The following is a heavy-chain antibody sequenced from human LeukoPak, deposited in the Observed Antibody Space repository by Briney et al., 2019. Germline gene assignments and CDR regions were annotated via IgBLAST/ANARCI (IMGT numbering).Heavy chain of an antibody. J-gene: IGHJ4*02. CDR2: IYYSGST. CDR3: ARGPFIVVVPAAIPD. V-gene: IGHV4-31*03. CDR1: GGSISSGGYY. Sequence: SETLSLTCTVSGGSISSGGYYWSWIRQHPGKGLEWIGYIYYSGSTYYNPSLKSRVTKSVDTSKNQFSLKLSSVTAADTAVYYCARGPFIVVVPAAIPDWGQGTLVTVSS. D-gene: IGHD2-2*02.